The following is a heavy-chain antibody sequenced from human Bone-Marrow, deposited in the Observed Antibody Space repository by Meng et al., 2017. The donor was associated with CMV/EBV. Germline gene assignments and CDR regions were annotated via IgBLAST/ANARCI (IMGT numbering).Heavy chain of an antibody. V-gene: IGHV3-33*06. D-gene: IGHD3-10*01. J-gene: IGHJ4*02. Sequence: GGSLRLSCAASGFTFSSYGMHWVRQAPGKGLEWVAVIWYDGSNKYYADSVKGRFTISRDNSKNTLYLQMNSLRAENTAVYYCAKIDISGDQENYWGQGTRVTVSS. CDR1: GFTFSSYG. CDR2: IWYDGSNK. CDR3: AKIDISGDQENY.